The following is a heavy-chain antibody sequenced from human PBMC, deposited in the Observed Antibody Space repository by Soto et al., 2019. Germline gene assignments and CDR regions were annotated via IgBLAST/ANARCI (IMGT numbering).Heavy chain of an antibody. J-gene: IGHJ4*02. V-gene: IGHV4-39*01. CDR3: ASIPPMARGVNDS. CDR2: LYNSGKT. Sequence: QLQLRESGPGLVKPSETLSLTCTVSVGSISSSSYYWGWIRQPPGKGLEWIGSLYNSGKTYYNPALARRVTISADTSTRQFSLMLGSVTAEDTTVCYLASIPPMARGVNDSWGQGTLVIVS. D-gene: IGHD3-10*01. CDR1: VGSISSSSYY.